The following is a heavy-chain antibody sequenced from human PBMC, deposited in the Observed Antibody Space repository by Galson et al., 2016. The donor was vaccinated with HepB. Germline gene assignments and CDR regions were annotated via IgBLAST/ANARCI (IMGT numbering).Heavy chain of an antibody. Sequence: LRLSCAASEFTFSSYSMNWVRQAPGKGLEWVSSISSSSSYIYYADSVKGRFTISRDNAKNSLYLQMTSLRAEDTAVYYCARYSSGWYYFDYWGQGTLVTVSS. D-gene: IGHD6-19*01. CDR2: ISSSSSYI. CDR1: EFTFSSYS. CDR3: ARYSSGWYYFDY. J-gene: IGHJ4*02. V-gene: IGHV3-21*01.